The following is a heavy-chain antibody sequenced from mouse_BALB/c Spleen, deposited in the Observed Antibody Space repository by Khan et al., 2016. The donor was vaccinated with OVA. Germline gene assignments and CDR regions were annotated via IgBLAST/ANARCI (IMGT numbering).Heavy chain of an antibody. V-gene: IGHV2-3*01. CDR1: GFSLTSYG. Sequence: QVQLKESGPGLVAPSQSLSITCTVSGFSLTSYGVSWVRQPPGKGLEWLGVIWGDESTNYHSALISRLSVSKDNSKSQVFLKLKSLETDDTATYYCARFYYDRIKFDAVDHWGQGTSVTVSS. D-gene: IGHD1-1*01. J-gene: IGHJ4*01. CDR2: IWGDEST. CDR3: ARFYYDRIKFDAVDH.